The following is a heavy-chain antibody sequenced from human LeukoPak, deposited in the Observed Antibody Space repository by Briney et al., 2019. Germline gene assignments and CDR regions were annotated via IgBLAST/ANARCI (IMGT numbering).Heavy chain of an antibody. D-gene: IGHD6-19*01. V-gene: IGHV3-30*03. CDR1: GFTFNIYG. J-gene: IGHJ4*02. CDR3: ASRAVAGHFDY. CDR2: ISYDGSNK. Sequence: PGGSLRLSCAASGFTFNIYGMHWVRQAPGKGLQWVAVISYDGSNKYYADSVKGRFTISRDNSKNTLYLQMNSLRSEDTAVYYCASRAVAGHFDYWGQGTLVTVSS.